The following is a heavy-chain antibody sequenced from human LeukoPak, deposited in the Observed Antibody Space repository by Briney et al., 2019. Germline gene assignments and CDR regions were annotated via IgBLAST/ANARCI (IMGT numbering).Heavy chain of an antibody. CDR3: AKAPPPDYFDY. CDR2: ISGSGGST. CDR1: GFTFSSYD. J-gene: IGHJ4*02. V-gene: IGHV3-23*01. Sequence: GGSVRLSCAASGFTFSSYDMRWLRQAPGKGLVGFLAISGSGGSTYYADSVKGRFTISRDNSKNTLYLQMNSLRAEDTAVYYCAKAPPPDYFDYWGQGTLVTVSS.